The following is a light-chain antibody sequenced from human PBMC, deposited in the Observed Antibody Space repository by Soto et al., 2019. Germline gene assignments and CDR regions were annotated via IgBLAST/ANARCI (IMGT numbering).Light chain of an antibody. CDR2: GAS. CDR3: EQYGMAPWT. V-gene: IGKV3-20*01. Sequence: EIVLTQSPGTLSLSPGERATLSCRASQSVSSSYLAWYQKKPGQAPRLLIYGASSRATGIPDRFSGSGSGTDFTLTISRLEPEDFAVYYCEQYGMAPWTFGQGNEVEIK. CDR1: QSVSSSY. J-gene: IGKJ1*01.